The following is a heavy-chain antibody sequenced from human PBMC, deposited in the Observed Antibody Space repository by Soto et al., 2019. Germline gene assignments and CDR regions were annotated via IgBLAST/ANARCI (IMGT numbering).Heavy chain of an antibody. J-gene: IGHJ4*02. CDR1: VFTFSSYG. V-gene: IGHV3-30*18. Sequence: XGSLRLSCASSVFTFSSYGMHCVRQSPGKWLEWVAVISYDGSNKYYADSVKGRFTISRDNSKNTLCLQMNSLRAEDTAVYYCAKVDSGSILARLAFFEYWGQATLVTVSS. D-gene: IGHD1-26*01. CDR3: AKVDSGSILARLAFFEY. CDR2: ISYDGSNK.